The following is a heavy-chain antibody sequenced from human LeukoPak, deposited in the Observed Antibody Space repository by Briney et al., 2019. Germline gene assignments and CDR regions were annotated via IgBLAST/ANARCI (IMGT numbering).Heavy chain of an antibody. D-gene: IGHD5-24*01. CDR3: AKKMTITGWLYYFDY. CDR1: GFTFSSYT. J-gene: IGHJ4*02. Sequence: GGSLRLSCAASGFTFSSYTMSWVRQAPGKGLEWVSAISGSGGNTYYADSVKGRFTISRDNSKNTLYLQMNSLRAEDTAVYYCAKKMTITGWLYYFDYWGQGTLVTVSS. CDR2: ISGSGGNT. V-gene: IGHV3-23*01.